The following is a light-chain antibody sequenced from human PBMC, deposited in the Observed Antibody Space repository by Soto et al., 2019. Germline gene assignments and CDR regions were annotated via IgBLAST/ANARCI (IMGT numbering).Light chain of an antibody. Sequence: QSVLTQPPSASGSPGQSVTISCTGTSSDVGGYNFVSWYQQHSVKAPKLMIYDVTKRPSGVPDRFSGSKSGNTASLTVSGLQAEDEADYYRSSYAGNHIDFGTRTKLTVL. CDR2: DVT. CDR1: SSDVGGYNF. V-gene: IGLV2-8*01. CDR3: SSYAGNHID. J-gene: IGLJ1*01.